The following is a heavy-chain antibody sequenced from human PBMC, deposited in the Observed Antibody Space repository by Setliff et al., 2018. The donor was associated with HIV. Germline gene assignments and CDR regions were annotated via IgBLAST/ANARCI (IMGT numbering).Heavy chain of an antibody. V-gene: IGHV4-31*03. CDR1: GGPISSGGYY. CDR3: ARVFTAGRREYYFDL. CDR2: IYYSGSA. J-gene: IGHJ4*02. Sequence: SETLSLTCTVSGGPISSGGYYWSWIRQHPGKGLEWIGYIYYSGSAYYNPSLRSRLKILVDRSKNQFSLRVSSMAAADTAVYYCARVFTAGRREYYFDLWGQGTLVTVSS. D-gene: IGHD6-6*01.